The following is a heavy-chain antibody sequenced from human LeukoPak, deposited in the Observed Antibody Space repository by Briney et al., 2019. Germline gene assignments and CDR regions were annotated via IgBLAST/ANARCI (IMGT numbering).Heavy chain of an antibody. J-gene: IGHJ6*03. Sequence: ASVKVSCKASGYRFTAYYIHWVRQAPGQGLEWMGWMNPKCPGTNYAQKFQGRVTMTRDTSISTAYMELSSLTSDDSAVYYCARDPAQSYYTDVWGIGTTVTVSS. CDR3: ARDPAQSYYTDV. CDR1: GYRFTAYY. V-gene: IGHV1-2*02. CDR2: MNPKCPGT.